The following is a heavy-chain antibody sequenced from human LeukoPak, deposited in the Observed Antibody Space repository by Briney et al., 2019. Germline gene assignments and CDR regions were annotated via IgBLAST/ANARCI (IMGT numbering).Heavy chain of an antibody. CDR3: ARTEGRLLWFGELSPFDY. CDR1: NGSISSFY. Sequence: SETLSLTCTVSNGSISSFYWTWIRQPPGKGLEWIGYIYYSGSTNYNPSLKSRVTISVDTSKNQFSLKLSSVTAADTAVYYCARTEGRLLWFGELSPFDYWGQGTLVTVSS. V-gene: IGHV4-59*01. J-gene: IGHJ4*02. D-gene: IGHD3-10*01. CDR2: IYYSGST.